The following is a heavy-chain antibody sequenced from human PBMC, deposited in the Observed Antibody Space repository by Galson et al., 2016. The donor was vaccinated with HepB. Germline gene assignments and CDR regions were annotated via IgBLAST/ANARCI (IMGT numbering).Heavy chain of an antibody. CDR1: GYNFTHYG. Sequence: SVKVSCKASGYNFTHYGITWVRDTPGQGLEWMGWISAYNGSTSYAQKFQGRVTMTSDTSTGTAYMEVRGLRSDDTAVYYCSRASLTWLHPFYGLDVWGQGTTVTVSS. CDR3: SRASLTWLHPFYGLDV. J-gene: IGHJ6*02. D-gene: IGHD3-22*01. V-gene: IGHV1-18*01. CDR2: ISAYNGST.